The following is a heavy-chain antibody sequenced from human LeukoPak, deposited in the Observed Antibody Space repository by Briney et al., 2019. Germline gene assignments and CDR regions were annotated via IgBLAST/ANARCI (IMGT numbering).Heavy chain of an antibody. CDR2: INTNTGNP. CDR1: GYTFTSYA. V-gene: IGHV7-4-1*02. CDR3: ARDLRALGCRSSESEGADY. Sequence: ASVKVSCKASGYTFTSYAMNWVRQAPGQGLEWMGWINTNTGNPTYAQGFTGRFVFSLDTSVSTAYLQISSLKAEDTAVYYCARDLRALGCRSSESEGADYWGQGTLVTVSS. J-gene: IGHJ4*02. D-gene: IGHD6-13*01.